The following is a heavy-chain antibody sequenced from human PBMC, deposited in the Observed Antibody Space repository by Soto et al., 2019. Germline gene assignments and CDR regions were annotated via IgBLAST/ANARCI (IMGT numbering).Heavy chain of an antibody. D-gene: IGHD2-2*02. CDR1: GFTFSSYA. V-gene: IGHV3-30-3*01. CDR2: ISYGGSNK. J-gene: IGHJ6*02. CDR3: AREERYCSSNSCYRTHYYYYGMDV. Sequence: GGSLRLSCAASGFTFSSYAMHWVRQAPGKGLEWVAVISYGGSNKYYADSVKGRFTISRDNSKNTLYLQMNSLRAEDTAVYYCAREERYCSSNSCYRTHYYYYGMDVSGQGTTVTVSS.